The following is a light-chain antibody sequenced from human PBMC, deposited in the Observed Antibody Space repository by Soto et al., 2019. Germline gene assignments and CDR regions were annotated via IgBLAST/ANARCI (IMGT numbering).Light chain of an antibody. CDR1: SGDGGVYKF. V-gene: IGLV2-14*01. J-gene: IGLJ1*01. Sequence: QSVLTQPASVSGSPGQSITISCTGTSGDGGVYKFVSWYQQHPGKAPKLIIYEVSNRPSGVSRRSSGSMSGNTASLTISGLQAEDEADYYCGSYTGTIYVFGTGTKVTVL. CDR3: GSYTGTIYV. CDR2: EVS.